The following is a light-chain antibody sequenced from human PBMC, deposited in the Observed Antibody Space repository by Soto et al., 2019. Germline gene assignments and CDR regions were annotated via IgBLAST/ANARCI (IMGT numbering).Light chain of an antibody. J-gene: IGKJ2*01. CDR3: QQATSFPQT. CDR2: AAS. Sequence: DIQMTQSPSSVSASVGDRVTITCRASQGSSSWLAGYQQKPGKAPKLMIYAASSLQSGVPSRFSGSGSGTAFTLTISSLQPEDFATYYCQQATSFPQTFGQGTKLEIK. CDR1: QGSSSW. V-gene: IGKV1-12*01.